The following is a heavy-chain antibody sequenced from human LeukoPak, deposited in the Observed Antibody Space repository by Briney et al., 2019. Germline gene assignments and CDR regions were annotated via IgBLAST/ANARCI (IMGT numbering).Heavy chain of an antibody. CDR1: GGTFISYA. J-gene: IGHJ5*02. V-gene: IGHV1-69*13. CDR3: ARCAPSGSNWFDP. D-gene: IGHD3-22*01. CDR2: IIPIFGTA. Sequence: SVKVSCTASGGTFISYAISWVRQAPGQGLEWMGGIIPIFGTANYAQKFQGRVTITADESTSTAYMELSSLRSEDTAVYYCARCAPSGSNWFDPWGQGTLVTVSS.